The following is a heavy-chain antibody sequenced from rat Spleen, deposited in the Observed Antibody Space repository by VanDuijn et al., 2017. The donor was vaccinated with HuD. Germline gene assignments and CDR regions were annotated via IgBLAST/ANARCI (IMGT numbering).Heavy chain of an antibody. CDR1: DFTFSHYY. D-gene: IGHD1-6*01. CDR3: ARHALMYTTDPFVY. V-gene: IGHV5-25*01. Sequence: EVQLVESGGGLVQPGRSMKLSCAASDFTFSHYYMAWVRQGPTEGLEWVASISTGGGNTFYRDSVKGRFIISRDNAKRTLHLQRDSLRSEDTATYYCARHALMYTTDPFVYWGQGTLVTVSS. J-gene: IGHJ3*01. CDR2: ISTGGGNT.